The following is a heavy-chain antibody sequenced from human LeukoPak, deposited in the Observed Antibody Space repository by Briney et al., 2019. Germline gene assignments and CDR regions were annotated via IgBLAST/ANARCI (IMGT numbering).Heavy chain of an antibody. Sequence: SVKVSCKASGGTFSDYGISWVRQAPGQGLEWMGTIIPMFGIANYAQKFQGRVTITADKSTSTAYMELSILRSEDTAVYYCARERCSGGTCYKADYWGQGTLVTVSS. CDR3: ARERCSGGTCYKADY. J-gene: IGHJ4*02. CDR1: GGTFSDYG. D-gene: IGHD2-15*01. V-gene: IGHV1-69*04. CDR2: IIPMFGIA.